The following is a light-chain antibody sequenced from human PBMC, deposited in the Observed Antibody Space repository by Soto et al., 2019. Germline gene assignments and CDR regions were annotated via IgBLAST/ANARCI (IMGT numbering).Light chain of an antibody. V-gene: IGLV2-14*01. J-gene: IGLJ1*01. CDR1: IHYDVV. CDR3: GSYTISSNYV. Sequence: QSALTQPASVSGSPGQSITISCTGYIHYDVVSWYQQHPCTAPKLVIYEVSNRPSGTSDRFSGSKSGQTASLTISGLQTEDEAVYYCGSYTISSNYVFGTGTKVTVL. CDR2: EVS.